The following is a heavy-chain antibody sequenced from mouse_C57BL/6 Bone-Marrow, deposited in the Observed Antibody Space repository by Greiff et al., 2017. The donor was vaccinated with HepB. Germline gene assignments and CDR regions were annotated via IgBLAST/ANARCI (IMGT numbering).Heavy chain of an antibody. CDR2: INPNNGGT. J-gene: IGHJ3*01. D-gene: IGHD3-2*02. CDR3: AIRTAQTTYTFAY. Sequence: EVKLVESGPELVKPGASVKIPCKASGYTFTDYNMDWVKQSHGKSLEWIGDINPNNGGTIYNQKFKGKATLTVDKSSSTAYMELRSLTSEDTAVYYCAIRTAQTTYTFAYWGQGTLVTVSA. V-gene: IGHV1-18*01. CDR1: GYTFTDYN.